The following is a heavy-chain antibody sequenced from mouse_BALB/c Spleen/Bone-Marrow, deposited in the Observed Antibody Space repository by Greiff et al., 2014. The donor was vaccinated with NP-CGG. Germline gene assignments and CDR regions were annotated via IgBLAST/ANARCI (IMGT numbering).Heavy chain of an antibody. CDR1: GYTFTSYW. CDR3: ARSTGYYWYFDV. Sequence: QVQLKESGAELVKPGAPVKLSCKASGYTFTSYWMNWVKQRPGRGLEWTGRIDPSDSETHYNQKFKDKATLTVDKSSSTAYIQLSSLTSEDSAVYYCARSTGYYWYFDVWGAGTTVTVSS. J-gene: IGHJ1*01. V-gene: IGHV1-69*02. D-gene: IGHD2-2*01. CDR2: IDPSDSET.